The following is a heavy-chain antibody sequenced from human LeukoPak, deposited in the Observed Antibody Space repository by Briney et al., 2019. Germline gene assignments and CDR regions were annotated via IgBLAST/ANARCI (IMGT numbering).Heavy chain of an antibody. Sequence: GGSLRLSCAASGFTFSSYAMHWVRQAPGKRLEYVSAISSNGGSTYYANSVKGRFTISRDNSKNTLYLQMGSLRAEDMAVYYCAISGVKCSGGSCYSSTGFDYWGQGTLVTVSS. CDR3: AISGVKCSGGSCYSSTGFDY. V-gene: IGHV3-64*01. CDR2: ISSNGGST. D-gene: IGHD2-15*01. CDR1: GFTFSSYA. J-gene: IGHJ4*02.